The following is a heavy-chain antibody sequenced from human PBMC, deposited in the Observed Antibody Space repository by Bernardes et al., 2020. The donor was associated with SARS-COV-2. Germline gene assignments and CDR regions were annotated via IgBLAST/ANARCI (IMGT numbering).Heavy chain of an antibody. CDR2: ISAKSGAT. D-gene: IGHD2-21*01. Sequence: ASVKVSCKASGYTFSDYYISWLRQAPGQGFEWMGWISAKSGATNYAQKFQGRVTMTRDTAISTEYMQLSRLTSDDTAVYYCARTFYYDRGGDSVFDQRCQGTLVPVSS. J-gene: IGHJ4*02. V-gene: IGHV1-2*02. CDR3: ARTFYYDRGGDSVFDQ. CDR1: GYTFSDYY.